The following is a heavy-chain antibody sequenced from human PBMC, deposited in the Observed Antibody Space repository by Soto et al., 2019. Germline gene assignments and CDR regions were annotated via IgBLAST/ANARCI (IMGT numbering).Heavy chain of an antibody. J-gene: IGHJ4*02. D-gene: IGHD1-7*01. Sequence: SETLSLTCAVSGGSFTSNNWWTWVRQPPGQGLEWIGEIYRTGSTNYNPSLKSRVTIPLDKSENQFSLKVTSLTAADTAVYYCASRDPGTSVDYWGQGTLVTVSS. CDR3: ASRDPGTSVDY. V-gene: IGHV4-4*02. CDR1: GGSFTSNNW. CDR2: IYRTGST.